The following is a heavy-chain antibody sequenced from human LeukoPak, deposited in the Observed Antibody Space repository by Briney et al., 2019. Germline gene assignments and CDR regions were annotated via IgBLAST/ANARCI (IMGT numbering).Heavy chain of an antibody. CDR2: ISGSGGNT. Sequence: QPGGSLRLSCAASGFTFSTYAMSWVRQAPGKGLEWVSAISGSGGNTYYADSVKGRFTISRDNSNNTLFLQMNSLRAEDTAVYYCAKVSGSSGYYRTDAFDIWGQGTMVTVSS. J-gene: IGHJ3*02. CDR1: GFTFSTYA. V-gene: IGHV3-23*01. CDR3: AKVSGSSGYYRTDAFDI. D-gene: IGHD6-19*01.